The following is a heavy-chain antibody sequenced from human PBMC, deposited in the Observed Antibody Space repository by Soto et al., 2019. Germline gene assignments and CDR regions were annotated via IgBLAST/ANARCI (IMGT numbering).Heavy chain of an antibody. D-gene: IGHD3-10*01. V-gene: IGHV3-9*01. Sequence: GGSLRLSCAASGFTFDDYAMHWVRQAPGKGLEWVSSISWNSGSVGYADSVKGRFTISRDNAKNSLSLQMNSLRAEDTAFYYCAKDVTRYYGSGSHFSIWGQGTLVTVSS. CDR1: GFTFDDYA. CDR2: ISWNSGSV. J-gene: IGHJ4*02. CDR3: AKDVTRYYGSGSHFSI.